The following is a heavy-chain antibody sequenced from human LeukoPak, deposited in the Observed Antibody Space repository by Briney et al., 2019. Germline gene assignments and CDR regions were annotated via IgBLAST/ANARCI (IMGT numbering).Heavy chain of an antibody. J-gene: IGHJ5*02. CDR2: INPNTAGT. V-gene: IGHV1-2*02. CDR3: ASDVEGRRYNWFDP. Sequence: ASVMVSCKTSGYTFTGYSMHWVRQAPGQGLEWMGRINPNTAGTNSAQKFQGRVTMTRDTSISTAYMELSSLTSDDTAVYYCASDVEGRRYNWFDPWGQGTLVTVSS. CDR1: GYTFTGYS. D-gene: IGHD5-24*01.